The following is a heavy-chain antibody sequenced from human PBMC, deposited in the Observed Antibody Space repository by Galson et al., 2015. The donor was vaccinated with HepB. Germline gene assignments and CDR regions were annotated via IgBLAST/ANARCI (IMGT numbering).Heavy chain of an antibody. CDR1: GFTFSSYA. J-gene: IGHJ4*02. Sequence: SLRLSCAASGFTFSSYAMSWVRQTPEKGLEWVSTFSGPVATTYHAASVKGRFTISRDNSKNTPSLQMNGLRADDTAVYYCAKATSGTCSGANCYYFDFWGQGALVTVSS. CDR3: AKATSGTCSGANCYYFDF. D-gene: IGHD2-15*01. V-gene: IGHV3-23*01. CDR2: FSGPVATT.